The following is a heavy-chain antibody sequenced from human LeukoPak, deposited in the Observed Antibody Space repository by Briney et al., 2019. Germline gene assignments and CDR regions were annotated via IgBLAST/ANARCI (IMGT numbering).Heavy chain of an antibody. D-gene: IGHD2-15*01. J-gene: IGHJ3*01. CDR2: IYSGDST. Sequence: GGSLRLSCAASGFAVSGNYMSWVRQAPGKGLEWVSVIYSGDSTYYADSVKGRFTISRDNSKNTLYLQMNSLRAEDTAVYYCARDQYVSGLDAFDVWGQGTMVTVSS. V-gene: IGHV3-53*01. CDR3: ARDQYVSGLDAFDV. CDR1: GFAVSGNY.